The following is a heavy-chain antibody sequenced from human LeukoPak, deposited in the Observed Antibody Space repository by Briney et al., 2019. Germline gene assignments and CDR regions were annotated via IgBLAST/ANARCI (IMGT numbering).Heavy chain of an antibody. CDR1: GGSISSSSYY. D-gene: IGHD3-22*01. V-gene: IGHV4-39*01. CDR3: VRGYYYDSSGS. Sequence: SETLSLTCTVSGGSISSSSYYWGWIRQPPGKGLEWLGSIYYRGSTYYNPSLKSRVTISVDTSKNQFTLKLSSVTAADTAVYYCVRGYYYDSSGSWGQGTLVTVSS. CDR2: IYYRGST. J-gene: IGHJ5*02.